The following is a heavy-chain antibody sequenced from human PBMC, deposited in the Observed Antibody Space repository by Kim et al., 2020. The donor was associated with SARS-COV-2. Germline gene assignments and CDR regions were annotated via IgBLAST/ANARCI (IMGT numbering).Heavy chain of an antibody. V-gene: IGHV3-48*03. J-gene: IGHJ6*02. CDR1: GFTFSSYE. Sequence: GGSLRLSCTASGFTFSSYEMNWVRQAPGKGLEWVAYIYTSGSTTHYAESVKGRFTVSRDNPKNSLYLQMNSLRVEDTAVYYCVRDLVGGSGMDVWGQGTTVPVSS. CDR3: VRDLVGGSGMDV. D-gene: IGHD3-10*01. CDR2: IYTSGSTT.